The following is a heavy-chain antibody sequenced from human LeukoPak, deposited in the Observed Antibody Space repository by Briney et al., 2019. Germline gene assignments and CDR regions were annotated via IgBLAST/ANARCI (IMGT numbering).Heavy chain of an antibody. Sequence: PSETLSLTCTVSGGSISSSSYYWGWIRQPPGKGLEWIGSIYYSGSTYYNPSLKSRVTISVDTSKNQFSLKLSSVTAADTAVYYCARDEGSIGDSYLGINYWGQGTLVTVSS. CDR2: IYYSGST. J-gene: IGHJ4*02. CDR3: ARDEGSIGDSYLGINY. V-gene: IGHV4-39*07. D-gene: IGHD3-10*01. CDR1: GGSISSSSYY.